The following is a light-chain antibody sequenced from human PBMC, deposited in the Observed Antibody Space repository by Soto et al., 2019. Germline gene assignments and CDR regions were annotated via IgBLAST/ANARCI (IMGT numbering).Light chain of an antibody. Sequence: QSPVILSLSTGEGATLSCRASQSVSSRCLSWYQQKPGQAPRLLIYGASTRATGIPARFSGSGSGTEFTLTISSLQSEDFAVYYCQQYNNWPFTFGPGSKVDVK. CDR1: QSVSSRC. CDR3: QQYNNWPFT. J-gene: IGKJ3*01. CDR2: GAS. V-gene: IGKV3-15*01.